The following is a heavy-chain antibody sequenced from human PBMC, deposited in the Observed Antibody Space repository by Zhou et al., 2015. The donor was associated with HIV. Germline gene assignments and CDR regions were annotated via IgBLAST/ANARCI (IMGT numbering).Heavy chain of an antibody. CDR3: ASARNQLLWLGY. J-gene: IGHJ4*02. CDR2: INPSGDST. Sequence: QVQLVQSGAEVKKPGASVKVSCKASGYTFSSYYMHWVRQAPGQGLEWMGIINPSGDSTTYAQKFQGRVTITADESTSTAYMELSSLRSEDTAVYYCASARNQLLWLGYWGQGTLVTVSS. D-gene: IGHD2-2*01. CDR1: GYTFSSYY. V-gene: IGHV1-46*01.